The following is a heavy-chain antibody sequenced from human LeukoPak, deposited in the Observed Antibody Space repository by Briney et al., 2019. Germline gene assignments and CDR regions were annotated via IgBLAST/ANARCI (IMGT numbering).Heavy chain of an antibody. CDR3: LGYYSGSPN. CDR2: ISSDGRTT. V-gene: IGHV3-74*01. Sequence: PGGSLRLSCAASGFTFSYNWMHWVRQAPGKGLVWVSRISSDGRTTHYADSVKGRFTISRDSAKNTLFLQMNDLRAEDTAVYYCLGYYSGSPNWGPGTLVTVSS. J-gene: IGHJ4*02. CDR1: GFTFSYNW. D-gene: IGHD3-10*01.